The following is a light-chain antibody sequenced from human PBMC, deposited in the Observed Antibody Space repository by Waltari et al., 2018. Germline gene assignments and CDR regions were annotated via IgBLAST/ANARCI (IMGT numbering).Light chain of an antibody. V-gene: IGKV1-27*01. CDR1: QDISDDY. Sequence: DFQMTQSPSSLSASVGDTVTITCRASQDISDDYLAWYQQKPGKSPELLIYLASTLQFGVPSRFRGSGSGKDFTLTITSLQPEDVATYYCQGYNSAPWTFGQGTKV. CDR3: QGYNSAPWT. CDR2: LAS. J-gene: IGKJ1*01.